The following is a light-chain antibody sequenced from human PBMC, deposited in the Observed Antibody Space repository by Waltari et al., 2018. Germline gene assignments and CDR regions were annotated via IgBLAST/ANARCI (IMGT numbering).Light chain of an antibody. J-gene: IGKJ2*01. CDR3: QQHYSTPYT. CDR2: WAS. Sequence: DIVMTQSPDSLAVSLGERATINCKSSQSVLYSSNNKSYLAWYQQKPGQPPKLLIYWASTRESGVPDRFSGSGSGTDFSLTISSLQAEDLAVYYCQQHYSTPYTFGQGTKLEIK. V-gene: IGKV4-1*01. CDR1: QSVLYSSNNKSY.